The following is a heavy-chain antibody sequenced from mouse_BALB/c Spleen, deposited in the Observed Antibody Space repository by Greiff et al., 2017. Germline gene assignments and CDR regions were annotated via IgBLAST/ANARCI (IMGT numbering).Heavy chain of an antibody. V-gene: IGHV1S22*01. CDR2: IYPGSGST. CDR3: TRKKKYGNWDNYYAMDY. CDR1: GYTFTSYW. J-gene: IGHJ4*01. D-gene: IGHD2-10*02. Sequence: LQQPGSELVRPGASVKLSCKASGYTFTSYWMHWVKQRPGQGLEWIGNIYPGSGSTNYDEKFKSKATLTVDTSSSTAYMQLSSLTSEDSAVYYCTRKKKYGNWDNYYAMDYWGQGTSVTVSS.